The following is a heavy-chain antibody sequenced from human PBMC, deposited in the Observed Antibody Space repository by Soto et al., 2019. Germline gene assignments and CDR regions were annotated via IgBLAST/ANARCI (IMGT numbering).Heavy chain of an antibody. CDR3: ARDTAGIVGAVYYYGMDV. D-gene: IGHD6-13*01. Sequence: SDTLSLTCTVSGGSISSYYWSWIRQPAGKGLEWIGRIYTSGSTNYNPSLKSRVTMSVDTSKNQFSLKLSSVTAADTAVYYCARDTAGIVGAVYYYGMDVWGQGTTVTVSS. CDR2: IYTSGST. V-gene: IGHV4-4*07. J-gene: IGHJ6*02. CDR1: GGSISSYY.